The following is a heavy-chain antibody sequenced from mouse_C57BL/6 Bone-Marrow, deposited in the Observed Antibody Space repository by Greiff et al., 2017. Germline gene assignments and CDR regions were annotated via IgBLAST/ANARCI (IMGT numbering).Heavy chain of an antibody. CDR2: IYPRSGNT. Sequence: VQLQQSGAELARPGASVKLSCKASGYTFTSYGISWVKQRTGQGLEWIGEIYPRSGNTYYNEKFKGKGTLTADKSSSTAYMELRSLTSEDSAVYFCARWYGNYSYYFDYWGQGTTLTVSA. V-gene: IGHV1-81*01. D-gene: IGHD2-10*02. CDR3: ARWYGNYSYYFDY. J-gene: IGHJ2*01. CDR1: GYTFTSYG.